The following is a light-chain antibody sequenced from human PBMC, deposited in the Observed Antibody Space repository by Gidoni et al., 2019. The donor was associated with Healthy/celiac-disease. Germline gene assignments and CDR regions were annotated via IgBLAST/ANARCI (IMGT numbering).Light chain of an antibody. CDR3: QQLNSYPSLT. J-gene: IGKJ3*01. V-gene: IGKV1-9*01. CDR1: QGISSY. CDR2: AAS. Sequence: DIQLTQSPSFLSASVGDRVTITCRASQGISSYLAWYQQKPGKAPKLLIYAASTLQSGVPSRFSGSGSGTEFTLTISSLQPEDCATYYCQQLNSYPSLTFGPGTKVDIK.